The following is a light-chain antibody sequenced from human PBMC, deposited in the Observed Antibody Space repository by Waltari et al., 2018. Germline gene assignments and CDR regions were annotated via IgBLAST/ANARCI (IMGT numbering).Light chain of an antibody. Sequence: RATLSCRASQNIDTRLAWYQHKPGQAPRLLIYGASTRAADIPARFSGSGFGTDFSLTINSLQSEDFAVYYCQQYLQWPPAITFGPGTRLDFK. CDR1: QNIDTR. CDR2: GAS. J-gene: IGKJ5*01. V-gene: IGKV3-15*01. CDR3: QQYLQWPPAIT.